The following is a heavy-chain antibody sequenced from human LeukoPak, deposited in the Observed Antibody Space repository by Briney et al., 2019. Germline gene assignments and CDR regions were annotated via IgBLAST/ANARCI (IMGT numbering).Heavy chain of an antibody. CDR3: AREVVVAAKQFDP. CDR2: IYYSGST. V-gene: IGHV4-31*03. J-gene: IGHJ5*02. CDR1: GGSISSGGYY. D-gene: IGHD2-15*01. Sequence: PSQTLSLTCTVSGGSISSGGYYWSWIRQHPGKGLEWIGYIYYSGSTYYNPSLKSRVTISVDTSKNQFSLKLSSVTAADTAVYYCAREVVVAAKQFDPWGQGTLVTASS.